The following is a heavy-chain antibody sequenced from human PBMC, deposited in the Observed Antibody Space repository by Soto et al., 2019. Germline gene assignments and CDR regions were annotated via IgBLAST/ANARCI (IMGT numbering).Heavy chain of an antibody. CDR1: GGTFSSYT. V-gene: IGHV1-69*02. CDR2: IIPILGIA. CDR3: ARVLPVTTSGIGWFDP. J-gene: IGHJ5*02. Sequence: QVQLVQSGAEVKKPGSSVKVSSKASGGTFSSYTISWVRQAPGQGLEWMGRIIPILGIANYAQKFQGRVTITADKSTSTAYMELSSLRSEDTAVYYCARVLPVTTSGIGWFDPWGQGTLVTVSS. D-gene: IGHD4-17*01.